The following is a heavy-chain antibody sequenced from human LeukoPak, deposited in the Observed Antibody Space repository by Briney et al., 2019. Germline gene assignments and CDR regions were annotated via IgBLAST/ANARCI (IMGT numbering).Heavy chain of an antibody. CDR1: GFTFSSYA. CDR2: ISYDGSNK. J-gene: IGHJ4*02. Sequence: GRSLRLSCAASGFTFSSYAMHWVRQAPGEGLEWVAVISYDGSNKYYADSVKGRFTISRDNSKNTLYLQMNSLRAEDTAVYYCARARDYDFWSGYYVGFDYWGQGTLVTVSS. CDR3: ARARDYDFWSGYYVGFDY. D-gene: IGHD3-3*01. V-gene: IGHV3-30-3*01.